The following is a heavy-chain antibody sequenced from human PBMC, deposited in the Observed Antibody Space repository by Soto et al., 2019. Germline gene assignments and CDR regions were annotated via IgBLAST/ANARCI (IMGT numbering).Heavy chain of an antibody. V-gene: IGHV3-7*03. CDR1: GSTFSSYW. CDR2: IKQDGSEK. CDR3: ASPRSYYGSGKSMAGAFDI. J-gene: IGHJ3*02. D-gene: IGHD3-10*01. Sequence: GGSLRLSCAASGSTFSSYWMSWVRQAPGTGLEWVANIKQDGSEKYYVDSVKGRFTISRDNAKNSLYLQMNSLRAEDTAVYYCASPRSYYGSGKSMAGAFDIWGQGTMVTVSS.